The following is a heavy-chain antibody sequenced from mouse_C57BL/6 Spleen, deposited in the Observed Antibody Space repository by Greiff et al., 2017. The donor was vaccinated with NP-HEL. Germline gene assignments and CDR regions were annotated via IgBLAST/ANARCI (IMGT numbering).Heavy chain of an antibody. CDR3: ARDYGDY. V-gene: IGHV1-82*01. Sequence: QVQLQQSGPELVKPGASVKISCKASGYAFSSSWMNWVKQRPGKGLEWIGRIYPGDGATNYNGKFKGKATLTADKSSSTAYMQLSSLTSEDSAVYFCARDYGDYWGQGTTLTVSS. D-gene: IGHD1-1*01. J-gene: IGHJ2*01. CDR1: GYAFSSSW. CDR2: IYPGDGAT.